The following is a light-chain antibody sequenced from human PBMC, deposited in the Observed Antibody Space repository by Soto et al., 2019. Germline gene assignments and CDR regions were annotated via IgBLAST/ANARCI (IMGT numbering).Light chain of an antibody. J-gene: IGKJ4*01. V-gene: IGKV1-12*01. CDR3: QQFGSYPLT. CDR2: GAS. CDR1: RDISNS. Sequence: DIQMTQSPSSVSASVGDRLTITCRASRDISNSLAWYQQTPGKAPKLLLRGASSLHRGVPSRFSGGGAGTEFTLTISSLQPEDFAVYYCQQFGSYPLTFGGGTKVNIK.